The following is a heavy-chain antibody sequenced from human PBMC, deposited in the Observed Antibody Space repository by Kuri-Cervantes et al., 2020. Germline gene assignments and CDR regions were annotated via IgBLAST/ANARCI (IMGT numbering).Heavy chain of an antibody. V-gene: IGHV3-30*03. D-gene: IGHD3-10*01. CDR1: GFTFSSYG. J-gene: IGHJ6*02. CDR3: ARADYYGSGVDV. Sequence: GGSLRLSCAASGFTFSSYGMHWVRQAPGKGLEWVAVISYDGSNKYYADSVKGRFTISRDNSKNTLYLQMNSLRAEDTAVYYCARADYYGSGVDVWGQGTTVTVSS. CDR2: ISYDGSNK.